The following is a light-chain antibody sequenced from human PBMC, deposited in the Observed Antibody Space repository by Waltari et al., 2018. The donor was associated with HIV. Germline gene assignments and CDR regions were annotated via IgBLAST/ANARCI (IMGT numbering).Light chain of an antibody. CDR3: SSYTTTTTVL. V-gene: IGLV2-14*01. CDR1: NSDVGGYNY. J-gene: IGLJ2*01. CDR2: ENT. Sequence: QSALTQPASVSGSPGQSITISCTGTNSDVGGYNYVSWYQQHPGKAPKLLIYENTNRPSGISNRFSGSKSGNTASMTISGLQAEDEADYYCSSYTTTTTVLFGGGTKLTVL.